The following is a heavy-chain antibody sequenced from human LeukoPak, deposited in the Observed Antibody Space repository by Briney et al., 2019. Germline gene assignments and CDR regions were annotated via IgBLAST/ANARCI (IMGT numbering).Heavy chain of an antibody. CDR2: IIPIFGTA. D-gene: IGHD2-2*02. Sequence: GGSLRLSCAASGFTFSSYAISWVRQAPGQGLEWMGGIIPIFGTANYAQKFQGRVTITTDESTSTAYMELSSLRSEDTAVYYCARADCSSTSCYTGLFDYWGQGTLVTVSS. CDR1: GFTFSSYA. CDR3: ARADCSSTSCYTGLFDY. J-gene: IGHJ4*02. V-gene: IGHV1-69*05.